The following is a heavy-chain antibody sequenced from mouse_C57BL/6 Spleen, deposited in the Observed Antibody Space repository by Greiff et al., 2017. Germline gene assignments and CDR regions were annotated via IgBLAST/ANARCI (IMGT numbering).Heavy chain of an antibody. Sequence: VQLQQSGAELVRPGASVTLSCKASGYTFPDYELHWVKQTPVHGLEWIGAIDPETGGTAYNQKFKGKAILTADKSSSTAYMELSSLTSEDSAVYYCTRYDGYYPYFDVWGTGTTVTVSS. CDR3: TRYDGYYPYFDV. CDR1: GYTFPDYE. CDR2: IDPETGGT. D-gene: IGHD2-3*01. V-gene: IGHV1-15*01. J-gene: IGHJ1*03.